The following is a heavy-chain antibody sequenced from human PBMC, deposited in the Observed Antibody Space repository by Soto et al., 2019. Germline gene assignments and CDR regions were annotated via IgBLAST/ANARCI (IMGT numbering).Heavy chain of an antibody. Sequence: EVQLVESGGGLVQPGRSLRLSCAASGFTFDDYATHWVRQAPGKGLEWVSGISWNSGSIGYADSVKGRFTISRDNAKNSLYLQMNSLRAEDTALYYCAKDIGPRDYGGYYFDYWGQGTLVTVSS. CDR2: ISWNSGSI. CDR3: AKDIGPRDYGGYYFDY. J-gene: IGHJ4*02. V-gene: IGHV3-9*01. D-gene: IGHD4-17*01. CDR1: GFTFDDYA.